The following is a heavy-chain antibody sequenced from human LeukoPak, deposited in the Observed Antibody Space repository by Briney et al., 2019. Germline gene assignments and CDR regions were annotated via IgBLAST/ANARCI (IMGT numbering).Heavy chain of an antibody. V-gene: IGHV3-23*01. D-gene: IGHD6-13*01. J-gene: IGHJ5*02. CDR1: GFTFSSYA. Sequence: GGSLRLSCAASGFTFSSYAMSWVRQAPGKGLEWVSTISGSASNTYYADSVKGRFTSSRDNSKNTLYLQMNSLRAEDTAVYYCAKRGYSSNWYGGFDPWGQGTLVTVSS. CDR2: ISGSASNT. CDR3: AKRGYSSNWYGGFDP.